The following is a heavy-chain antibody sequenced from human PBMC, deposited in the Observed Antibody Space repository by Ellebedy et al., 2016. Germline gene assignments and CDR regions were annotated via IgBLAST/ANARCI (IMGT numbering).Heavy chain of an antibody. D-gene: IGHD3/OR15-3a*01. Sequence: GESLKISXAASGFTLSDYSMNWVCQAPGKGLEWVSTISAGGDNTQFADSVKGRFTVSRDNSRNTVYLQMNDLRVEDTALYYCRHGHYADYWGQGTLVTVSS. V-gene: IGHV3-23*01. CDR1: GFTLSDYS. J-gene: IGHJ4*02. CDR2: ISAGGDNT. CDR3: RHGHYADY.